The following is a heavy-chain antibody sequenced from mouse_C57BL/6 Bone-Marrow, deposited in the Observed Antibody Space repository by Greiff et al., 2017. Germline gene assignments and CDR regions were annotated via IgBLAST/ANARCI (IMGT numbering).Heavy chain of an antibody. J-gene: IGHJ1*03. V-gene: IGHV2-5*01. CDR1: GFSLTSYG. CDR2: IWRGGST. CDR3: AKTDYYGPWYFDV. Sequence: QLQQSGPGLVQPSQSLSITCTVSGFSLTSYGVHWVRQSPGKGLEWLGVIWRGGSTDYNAAFMSRLSITKDNSKSQVFFKMNSLQADDTAIYYCAKTDYYGPWYFDVWGTGTTVTVSS. D-gene: IGHD1-1*01.